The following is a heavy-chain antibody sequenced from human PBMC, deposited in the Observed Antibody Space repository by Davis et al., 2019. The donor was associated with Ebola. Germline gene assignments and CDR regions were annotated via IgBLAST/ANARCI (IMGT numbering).Heavy chain of an antibody. CDR2: INHSGST. D-gene: IGHD2-21*01. CDR1: GGSFSGYY. V-gene: IGHV4-34*01. Sequence: MPSETLSLTCGVYGGSFSGYYWSWIRQSPGKGLEWIGEINHSGSTNYNPSLKSRVTISVDTSKNQFSLKLSSVNAADTAVYYCARHSYQIYYGMDVWGQGTTVTVSS. J-gene: IGHJ6*02. CDR3: ARHSYQIYYGMDV.